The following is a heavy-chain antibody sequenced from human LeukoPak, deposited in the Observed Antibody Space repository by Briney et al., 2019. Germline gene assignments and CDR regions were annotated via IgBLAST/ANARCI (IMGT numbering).Heavy chain of an antibody. V-gene: IGHV4-59*01. Sequence: PSETLSLTCTVSGGSISSYYWSWIRQPPGKGLEWIGYIYYSGSTNYNPSLKSRVTISVDTSKNRFSLKLSSVTAADTAVYYCARVRANYYYYMDVWGKGTTVTVSS. CDR1: GGSISSYY. CDR2: IYYSGST. D-gene: IGHD4-17*01. J-gene: IGHJ6*03. CDR3: ARVRANYYYYMDV.